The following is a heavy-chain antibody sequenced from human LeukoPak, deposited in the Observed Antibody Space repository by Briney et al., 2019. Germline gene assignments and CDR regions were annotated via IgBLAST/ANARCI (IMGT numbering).Heavy chain of an antibody. V-gene: IGHV3-23*01. CDR3: AKVRTGHYFDY. CDR1: GFTFSIYA. D-gene: IGHD1-1*01. Sequence: GGSLRLSCAASGFTFSIYAMSWVRQAPGKGLEWVSVIRYRDAGTYIADSVRGRFTISRDNSNNTLFLQMNSLRAEDTAVYYCAKVRTGHYFDYWGQGTLVTVSS. CDR2: IRYRDAGT. J-gene: IGHJ4*02.